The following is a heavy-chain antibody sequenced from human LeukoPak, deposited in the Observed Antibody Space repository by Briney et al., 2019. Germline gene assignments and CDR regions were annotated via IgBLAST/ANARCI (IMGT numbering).Heavy chain of an antibody. CDR3: ARESTYYYDSSRYGDAFDI. CDR2: IYYSGST. Sequence: PSQTLSLTCAVSGGSISSGDYSWSWIRQPPGKGLEWIGNIYYSGSTYYNPSLKSRVTISVDTSKNQFSLKLSSVTAADTAVYYCARESTYYYDSSRYGDAFDIWGQGTMVTASS. D-gene: IGHD3-22*01. J-gene: IGHJ3*02. CDR1: GGSISSGDYS. V-gene: IGHV4-30-4*07.